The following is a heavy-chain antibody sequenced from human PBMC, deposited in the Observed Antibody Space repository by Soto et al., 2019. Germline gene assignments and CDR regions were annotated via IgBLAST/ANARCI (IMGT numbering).Heavy chain of an antibody. J-gene: IGHJ4*02. CDR2: IRSKANSYAT. Sequence: GGSLRLSCAASGFTFSGSAMHWVRQASGKGLEWVGRIRSKANSYATAYAASVKGRFTISRDDSKNTAYLQMNSLKTEDTAVYYCTREVWVSFRSREPDYYFDYWGQGTLVTVSS. D-gene: IGHD3-16*01. CDR1: GFTFSGSA. CDR3: TREVWVSFRSREPDYYFDY. V-gene: IGHV3-73*01.